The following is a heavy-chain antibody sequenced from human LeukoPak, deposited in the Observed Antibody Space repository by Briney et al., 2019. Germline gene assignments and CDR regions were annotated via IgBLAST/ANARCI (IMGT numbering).Heavy chain of an antibody. CDR3: ARQRPPYGSGNIVLDY. CDR2: IYYSGST. V-gene: IGHV4-59*08. Sequence: PSETLSLTCTVSGGSISSYYWSWIRQPPGKGLEWIGYIYYSGSTNYNPSLKSRVTISVDTSKNQFSLKLSSVTAADTAVYYCARQRPPYGSGNIVLDYWGQGTLVTVSS. CDR1: GGSISSYY. J-gene: IGHJ4*02. D-gene: IGHD3-10*01.